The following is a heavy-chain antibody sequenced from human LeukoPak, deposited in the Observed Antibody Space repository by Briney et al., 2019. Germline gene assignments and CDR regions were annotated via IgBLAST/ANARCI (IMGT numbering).Heavy chain of an antibody. Sequence: GGTLRLSCAASGFTFSSYGMSWVRQAPGKGLEWVSAISGSGGSTYYADSVRGRFTISRDNSKNTLYLQMNSLRAEDTAVYYCAILSRSDAFDIWGQRTMVTVSS. CDR1: GFTFSSYG. CDR3: AILSRSDAFDI. J-gene: IGHJ3*02. CDR2: ISGSGGST. V-gene: IGHV3-23*01.